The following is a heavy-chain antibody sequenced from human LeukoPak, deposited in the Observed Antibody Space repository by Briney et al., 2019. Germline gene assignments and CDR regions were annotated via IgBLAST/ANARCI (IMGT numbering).Heavy chain of an antibody. CDR1: GGSISSRNW. CDR2: ISRSGNI. CDR3: ARGQGAADY. Sequence: SETLSLTCAVSGGSISSRNWWGWVRQPPGKGLEWIGEISRSGNIDYDPSVRIRATISLDKSKSQFSLRLTSVTSADTAVYYCARGQGAADYWGQGILVIVSS. D-gene: IGHD1-26*01. J-gene: IGHJ4*02. V-gene: IGHV4-4*02.